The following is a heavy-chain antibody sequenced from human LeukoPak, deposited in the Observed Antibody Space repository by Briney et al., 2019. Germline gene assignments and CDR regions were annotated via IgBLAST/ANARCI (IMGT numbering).Heavy chain of an antibody. V-gene: IGHV1-18*01. D-gene: IGHD6-13*01. CDR3: ARVRPQYIAAWSWFDP. CDR2: ISAYNGNT. J-gene: IGHJ5*02. Sequence: ASVKVSCKASGYTFTSYGISWVRQAPGQGLEWMGWISAYNGNTNYAQKLQGRVTMTTDTSTSTASMHLRSLRADDTAVYYCARVRPQYIAAWSWFDPWGQGTLVTASS. CDR1: GYTFTSYG.